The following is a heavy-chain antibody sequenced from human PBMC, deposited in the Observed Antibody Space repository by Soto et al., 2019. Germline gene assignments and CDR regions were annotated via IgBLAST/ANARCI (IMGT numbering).Heavy chain of an antibody. D-gene: IGHD3-10*01. Sequence: EVQLVESGGGLVQPGGSLRLSCAASEFTFSNYWMHWVRQAPGKGLVWVSRINDDGSTTNYADSVKGRFAISRDNAKSRVFLPMNGLSAEDTAVYYCARGGLRAYWFDPWGQGTLVTVSA. J-gene: IGHJ5*02. CDR2: INDDGSTT. CDR1: EFTFSNYW. V-gene: IGHV3-74*01. CDR3: ARGGLRAYWFDP.